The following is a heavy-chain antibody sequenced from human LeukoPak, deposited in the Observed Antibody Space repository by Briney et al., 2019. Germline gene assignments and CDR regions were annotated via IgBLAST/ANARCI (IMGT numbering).Heavy chain of an antibody. D-gene: IGHD5-18*01. CDR3: ANGQLWSPSH. CDR1: GFTFSRYW. V-gene: IGHV3-7*03. CDR2: IKEDGSEK. J-gene: IGHJ4*02. Sequence: GGSLRLSCAASGFTFSRYWMRWVRQAPGKGLEWVANIKEDGSEKYYVDSVKGRFTISRDNSRNTLYLQMNSLRAEDTAVYYCANGQLWSPSHWGQGTLVTVSS.